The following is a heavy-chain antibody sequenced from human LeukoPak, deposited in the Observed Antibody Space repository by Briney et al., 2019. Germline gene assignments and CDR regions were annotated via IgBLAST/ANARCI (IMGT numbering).Heavy chain of an antibody. CDR1: GYTFTSYD. J-gene: IGHJ5*02. CDR2: MNPNSGNT. Sequence: ASVKVSCKASGYTFTSYDINWVRQATGQGLEWMGWMNPNSGNTGYAQKFQGRVTMTRNTSISTAYMELSSLRSEDTAVYYCARGTSYYYGSGSYNWFDPWAREPWSPSPQ. V-gene: IGHV1-8*01. D-gene: IGHD3-10*01. CDR3: ARGTSYYYGSGSYNWFDP.